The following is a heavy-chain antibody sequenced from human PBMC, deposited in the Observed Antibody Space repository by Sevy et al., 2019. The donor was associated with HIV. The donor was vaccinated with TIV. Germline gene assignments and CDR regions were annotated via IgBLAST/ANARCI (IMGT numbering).Heavy chain of an antibody. CDR2: IKEDGSEE. D-gene: IGHD2-2*01. CDR1: GXTFSRYW. J-gene: IGHJ4*02. V-gene: IGHV3-7*01. Sequence: GGSLRLSCAASGXTFSRYWMSWVRQAPGKGLEWVAYIKEDGSEENYVDSVRGRITISRDNAKNSLYLQMNSLRAEDTAVYYCARSSNGXLDXWXQGTLVTVSS. CDR3: ARSSNGXLDX.